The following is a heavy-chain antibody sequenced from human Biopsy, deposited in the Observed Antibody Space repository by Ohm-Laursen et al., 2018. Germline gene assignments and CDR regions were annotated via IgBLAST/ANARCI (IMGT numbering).Heavy chain of an antibody. CDR1: GGSFNGYF. V-gene: IGHV4-34*01. D-gene: IGHD6-19*01. CDR2: ITQSGST. Sequence: GTLSLTCAVYGGSFNGYFWSWIRQPPGKGLEWIGDITQSGSTNYNPSLKYRVTMSVDTSKNQFYLKLYSVTAADTAVYYCARGRRTSGWPYFDNWGQGALVIVSP. CDR3: ARGRRTSGWPYFDN. J-gene: IGHJ4*02.